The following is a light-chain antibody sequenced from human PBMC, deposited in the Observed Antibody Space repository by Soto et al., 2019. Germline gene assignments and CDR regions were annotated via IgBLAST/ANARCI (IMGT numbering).Light chain of an antibody. Sequence: DIQMTQSPSSLSASVGERVTITCRASQGISSWLAWYQQKPGKAPKLLIYGASSLQSGVPSRFSGSGSGTDFTLTITSLQAEDSATYYCQQANTVPPWTFGQGTKVEIK. CDR2: GAS. V-gene: IGKV1-12*01. CDR3: QQANTVPPWT. CDR1: QGISSW. J-gene: IGKJ1*01.